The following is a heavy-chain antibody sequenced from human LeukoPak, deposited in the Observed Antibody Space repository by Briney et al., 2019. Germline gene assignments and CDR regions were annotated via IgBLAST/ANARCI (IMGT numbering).Heavy chain of an antibody. V-gene: IGHV4-59*01. CDR3: AREKGRAGERGWFDP. CDR1: GVSISSYY. CDR2: IFYSGST. Sequence: SETLSLTCTVSGVSISSYYWSWIRQSPGKGLEWIGYIFYSGSTSYNPSLKARVSMSIDTSNNQFSLKLSSVTAADAAMYYCAREKGRAGERGWFDPWGQGTLVTVSS. D-gene: IGHD7-27*01. J-gene: IGHJ5*02.